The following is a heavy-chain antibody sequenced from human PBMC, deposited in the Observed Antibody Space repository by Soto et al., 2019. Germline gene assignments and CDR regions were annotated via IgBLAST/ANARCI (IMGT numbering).Heavy chain of an antibody. CDR3: ARDYSSSWYYYYYYGMDV. Sequence: PSETLSLTCAVHGGSFSGYYWSWIRQPPGKGLEWIGEINHSGSTNYNPSLKSRVTISVDTSKNQFSLKLSSVTAADTAVYYCARDYSSSWYYYYYYGMDVWGPATTVTVS. J-gene: IGHJ6*02. CDR2: INHSGST. CDR1: GGSFSGYY. D-gene: IGHD6-13*01. V-gene: IGHV4-34*01.